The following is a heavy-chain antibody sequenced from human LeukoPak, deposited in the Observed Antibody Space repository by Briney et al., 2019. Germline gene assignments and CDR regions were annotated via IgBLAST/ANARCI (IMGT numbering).Heavy chain of an antibody. V-gene: IGHV3-7*01. CDR2: IKRDGSEK. CDR1: GITFSNYW. CDR3: ARIFPDDGSAYRPFDY. J-gene: IGHJ4*02. Sequence: GGSLRLSCVVSGITFSNYWMSWVRQAPGKGLEWVANIKRDGSEKQYLDSVKGRFTISRDNAENSLYLRMDRLGAEDTAVYYCARIFPDDGSAYRPFDYWGQGTLVTVSS. D-gene: IGHD3-22*01.